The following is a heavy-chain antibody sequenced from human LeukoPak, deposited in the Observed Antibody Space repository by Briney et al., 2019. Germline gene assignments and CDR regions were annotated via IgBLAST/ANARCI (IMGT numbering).Heavy chain of an antibody. V-gene: IGHV4-4*07. Sequence: PSQTLSLTCTVSGGSISSYYWSWIRQPAGKGLEWIGRIYTSGGTNYNPSLKSRVTMSVDTSKNQFSLKLSSVTAADTAVYYCAREISSWSNMDVWGKGTTVTVSS. CDR2: IYTSGGT. CDR1: GGSISSYY. CDR3: AREISSWSNMDV. J-gene: IGHJ6*03. D-gene: IGHD6-13*01.